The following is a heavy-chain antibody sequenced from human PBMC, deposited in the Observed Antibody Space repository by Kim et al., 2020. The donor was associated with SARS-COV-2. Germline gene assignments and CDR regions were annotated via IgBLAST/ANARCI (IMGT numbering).Heavy chain of an antibody. CDR2: VSGSGADT. D-gene: IGHD1-1*01. CDR3: AKGGVPFDY. Sequence: GGSLRLSCAASGFTFSSYAMSWVRQAPGSGLEWVSTVSGSGADTYYEDSVKGRFTISRDNSKNTLYLQMNSLRAEDTAIYYCAKGGVPFDYWGQGTLVTVSS. J-gene: IGHJ4*02. V-gene: IGHV3-23*01. CDR1: GFTFSSYA.